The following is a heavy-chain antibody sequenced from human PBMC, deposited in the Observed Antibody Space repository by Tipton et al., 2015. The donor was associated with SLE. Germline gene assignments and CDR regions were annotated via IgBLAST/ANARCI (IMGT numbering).Heavy chain of an antibody. CDR3: ARQYSYAKGYFDY. J-gene: IGHJ4*02. D-gene: IGHD5-18*01. Sequence: QLVQSGAEVKKPGESLKISCKGSGYSFTSYWIGWVRQMPGKGLEWMGIIYPGDSETRYSPAFQGQVTISADKPISTAYLRWSSQEASDTAMYYCARQYSYAKGYFDYWGQGSLVSVSS. V-gene: IGHV5-51*01. CDR1: GYSFTSYW. CDR2: IYPGDSET.